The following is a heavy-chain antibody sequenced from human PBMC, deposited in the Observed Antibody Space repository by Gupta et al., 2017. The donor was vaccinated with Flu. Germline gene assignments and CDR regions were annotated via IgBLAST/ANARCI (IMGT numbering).Heavy chain of an antibody. D-gene: IGHD3-22*01. J-gene: IGHJ3*02. V-gene: IGHV3-74*01. CDR3: ARGGFHHGFDI. Sequence: EVQLVDSGGSLVQPGGSLRLSCAASGSNFRSYWLHWVSQAPVKGLVWVSGIDNDGTDTIYADSVRGRFTTTRDNVKNTVYLQMNNLRADDTAVYYCARGGFHHGFDIWGQGTMLTVSS. CDR1: GSNFRSYW. CDR2: IDNDGTDT.